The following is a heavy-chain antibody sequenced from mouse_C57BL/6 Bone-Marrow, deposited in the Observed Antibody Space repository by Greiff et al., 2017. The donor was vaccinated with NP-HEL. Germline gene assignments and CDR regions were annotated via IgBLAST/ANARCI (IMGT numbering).Heavy chain of an antibody. CDR3: TRDHRDYYGSSLYAMDY. Sequence: EVQGVESGEGLVKPGGSLKLSCAASGFTFSSYAMSWVRQTPEKRLEWVAYISSGGDYIYYADTVKGRFTISRDNARNTLYLQMSSLKSEDTAMYYCTRDHRDYYGSSLYAMDYWGQGTSVTVSS. CDR1: GFTFSSYA. J-gene: IGHJ4*01. V-gene: IGHV5-9-1*02. CDR2: ISSGGDYI. D-gene: IGHD1-1*01.